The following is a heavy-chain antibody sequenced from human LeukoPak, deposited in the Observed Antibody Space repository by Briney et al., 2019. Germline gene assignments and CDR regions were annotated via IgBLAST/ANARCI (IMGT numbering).Heavy chain of an antibody. J-gene: IGHJ5*02. D-gene: IGHD6-19*01. CDR3: ARDQPVAGGPGWFDP. Sequence: ASVKVSCKASGYTFTSYAMHWVRQAPGQRLEWMGWINAGNGNTKYSQKFQGRVTITRDTSASTAYMELSSLRSEDTAVYYCARDQPVAGGPGWFDPWGQGTLVTVSS. CDR1: GYTFTSYA. V-gene: IGHV1-3*01. CDR2: INAGNGNT.